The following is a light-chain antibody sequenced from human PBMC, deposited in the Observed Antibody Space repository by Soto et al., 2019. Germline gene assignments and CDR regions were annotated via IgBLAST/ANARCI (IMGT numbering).Light chain of an antibody. CDR3: QQCYSTPET. V-gene: IGKV3-20*01. CDR2: DAS. J-gene: IGKJ1*01. CDR1: QNGSSSY. Sequence: IVLKPFSGNLSLSPGGRATLSRRASQNGSSSYSAWYQQKPGQAPRLLIYDASNRATGIPDRFSGSGSGTDFTLTISRLQPEDFATYYCQQCYSTPETFGQGTKVDIK.